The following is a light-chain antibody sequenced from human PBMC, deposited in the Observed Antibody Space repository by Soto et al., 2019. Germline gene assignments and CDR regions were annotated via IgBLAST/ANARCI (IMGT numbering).Light chain of an antibody. Sequence: IVLTPSPATLTLSPAEKPTISCMASKRVSSYLVWYPQKPGQAPRRRIYDASNRATGIPARFSGSGSGTDFTLTISSLEPEDFAVYYCQQRYNWPLTFGQGTRLEIK. V-gene: IGKV3-11*01. CDR2: DAS. CDR1: KRVSSY. CDR3: QQRYNWPLT. J-gene: IGKJ5*01.